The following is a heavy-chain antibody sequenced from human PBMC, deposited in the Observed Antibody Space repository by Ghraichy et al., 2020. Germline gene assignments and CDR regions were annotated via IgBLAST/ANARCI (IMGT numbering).Heavy chain of an antibody. CDR3: ARNPPGSGNGYWYLDL. CDR1: GYTFTAYY. J-gene: IGHJ2*01. Sequence: ASVKVSCKAFGYTFTAYYLHWVRQAPGQGLEWMGWISPNTGDTTYAQKFQGRITMTRDTSTSTAYLELSSLNSDDTAVFYCARNPPGSGNGYWYLDLWGRGTLITVSS. CDR2: ISPNTGDT. D-gene: IGHD6-25*01. V-gene: IGHV1-2*02.